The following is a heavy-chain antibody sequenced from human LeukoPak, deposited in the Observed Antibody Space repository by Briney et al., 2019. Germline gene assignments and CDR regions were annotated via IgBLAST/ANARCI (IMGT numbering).Heavy chain of an antibody. V-gene: IGHV4-34*01. CDR1: GGSFSGYY. Sequence: SETLSLTCAVYGGSFSGYYWSWIRQPPGKGLEWIGEINHSGSTNYNPSLKSRVTISVDTYKNQFSLKLSSVTAADTAVYYCARVVTKYDILTGYYKYYYYMDVWGKGTTVTVSS. CDR2: INHSGST. CDR3: ARVVTKYDILTGYYKYYYYMDV. D-gene: IGHD3-9*01. J-gene: IGHJ6*03.